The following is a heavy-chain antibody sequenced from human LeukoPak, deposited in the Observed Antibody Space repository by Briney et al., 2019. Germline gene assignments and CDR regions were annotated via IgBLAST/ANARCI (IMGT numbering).Heavy chain of an antibody. Sequence: PGGSLRLSCAASGFTFSSYEMNCVCQAPGKGLEWVSYISSSGSTIYDADSVKGRFTISRDNAKNSLYLQMNSLRAEDTAVYYCAGFCIVGATGYWGQGTLVTVSS. CDR1: GFTFSSYE. CDR3: AGFCIVGATGY. D-gene: IGHD1-26*01. CDR2: ISSSGSTI. J-gene: IGHJ4*02. V-gene: IGHV3-48*03.